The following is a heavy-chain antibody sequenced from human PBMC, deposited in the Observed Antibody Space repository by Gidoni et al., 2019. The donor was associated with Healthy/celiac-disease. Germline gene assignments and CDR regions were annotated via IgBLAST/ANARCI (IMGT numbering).Heavy chain of an antibody. D-gene: IGHD3-22*01. Sequence: EVQLVDSGGGLFQPWGSLRLSCAASGFPFSSYWMSWVRQAPGKGLEWVANIKQDGSEKYYVDSVKGRFTISRDNAKNSLYLQMNSLRAEDTAVYYCAREMRMIPNACEIWGQGKMVTVSS. CDR1: GFPFSSYW. V-gene: IGHV3-7*01. CDR3: AREMRMIPNACEI. CDR2: IKQDGSEK. J-gene: IGHJ3*02.